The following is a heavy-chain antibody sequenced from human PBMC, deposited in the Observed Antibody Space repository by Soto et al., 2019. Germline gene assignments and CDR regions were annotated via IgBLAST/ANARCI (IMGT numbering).Heavy chain of an antibody. CDR2: ISWNSGSI. J-gene: IGHJ6*02. V-gene: IGHV3-9*01. Sequence: EVQLVESGGGLVQPGRSLRLSCAASGFTFDDYAMHWVRQAPGKGLEWVSGISWNSGSIGYADSVKGRFTISRDNAKNSLYLQMNSLRAEDTALYYCAKDMGSGYDLYYYYYYGMDVWGQGTTVTVSS. CDR3: AKDMGSGYDLYYYYYYGMDV. CDR1: GFTFDDYA. D-gene: IGHD5-12*01.